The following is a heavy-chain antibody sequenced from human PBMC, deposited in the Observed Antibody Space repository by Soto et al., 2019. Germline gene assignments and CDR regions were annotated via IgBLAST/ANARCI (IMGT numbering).Heavy chain of an antibody. Sequence: SLRLSCAASGFTFSSYSMNWVRQAPGKGLEWVSYISSSSSTIYYADSVKGRFTISRDNAKNSLYLQMNSLRDEDTAVYYCASNRGVDYYYYGMDVWGQGTTVTVSS. V-gene: IGHV3-48*02. CDR2: ISSSSSTI. D-gene: IGHD2-15*01. CDR3: ASNRGVDYYYYGMDV. CDR1: GFTFSSYS. J-gene: IGHJ6*02.